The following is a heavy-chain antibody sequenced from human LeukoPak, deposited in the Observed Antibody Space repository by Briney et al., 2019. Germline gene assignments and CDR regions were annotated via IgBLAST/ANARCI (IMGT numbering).Heavy chain of an antibody. D-gene: IGHD3-3*01. Sequence: GGSLRLSCAASGFTFSSYAMNWVRQAPGKGLEWVSSIGASGDSTYYADSVKGRVTISRDNSKNTLYLQMNSLRAEDTALYYCAKGRIASVYDAFNIWGQGTMVTVSS. CDR1: GFTFSSYA. CDR2: IGASGDST. CDR3: AKGRIASVYDAFNI. V-gene: IGHV3-23*01. J-gene: IGHJ3*02.